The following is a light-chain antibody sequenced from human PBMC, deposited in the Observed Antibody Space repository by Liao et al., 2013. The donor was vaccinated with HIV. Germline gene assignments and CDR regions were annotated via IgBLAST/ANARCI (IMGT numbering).Light chain of an antibody. CDR1: SIGSKS. V-gene: IGLV3-21*01. CDR2: YDR. Sequence: SYELTQPSSLSVAPGKTARMTCGGNSIGSKSVHWYQQKPGQAPVLLIYYDRARPSGIPERFSGSNSGNTATLTISGTQAMDEADYYCQAWDNTNVIFGGGTKVTVL. CDR3: QAWDNTNVI. J-gene: IGLJ2*01.